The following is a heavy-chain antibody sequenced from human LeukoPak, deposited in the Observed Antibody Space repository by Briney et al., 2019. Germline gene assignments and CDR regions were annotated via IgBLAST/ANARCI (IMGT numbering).Heavy chain of an antibody. CDR2: ISSSGSTI. CDR1: GFTFSDYY. Sequence: PGGSLRLSCAASGFTFSDYYMSWIRQAPGKGLEWVSYISSSGSTIYYADSVKGRFTISRDNSKNTLYLQINSLRAEGTAVYYCARGIAAAGTALYDWGQGTLLTVSS. J-gene: IGHJ4*02. D-gene: IGHD6-13*01. CDR3: ARGIAAAGTALYD. V-gene: IGHV3-11*01.